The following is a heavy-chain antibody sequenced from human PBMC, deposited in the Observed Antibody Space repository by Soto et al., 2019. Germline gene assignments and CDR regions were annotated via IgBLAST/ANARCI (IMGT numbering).Heavy chain of an antibody. D-gene: IGHD3-3*02. CDR3: ASPKIAFYNWFDP. CDR1: GGSISSSSYY. J-gene: IGHJ5*02. V-gene: IGHV4-39*01. CDR2: IHYSGST. Sequence: QLQLQESGPGLVKPSETLSLTCTVSGGSISSSSYYWGWIRQPPGKGLEWIGSIHYSGSTYYNPSLKSRVTISVDTSKNQCSLKLSSVTAADTAVYYCASPKIAFYNWFDPWGQGTLVTVSS.